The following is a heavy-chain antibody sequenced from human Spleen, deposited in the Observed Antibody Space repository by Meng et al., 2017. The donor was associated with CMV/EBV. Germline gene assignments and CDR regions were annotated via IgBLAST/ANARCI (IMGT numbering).Heavy chain of an antibody. D-gene: IGHD3-3*01. J-gene: IGHJ6*02. CDR3: ARLRFLEWLPHYYGMDV. CDR2: ISAYNGNT. Sequence: ASVKVSCKASGYTFTSYGISWVRQAPGQGLEWMGWISAYNGNTNYAQKLQGRVTMTTDTSTTTAYMELRSLRSDDTAVYYCARLRFLEWLPHYYGMDVWGRGTTVTVSS. CDR1: GYTFTSYG. V-gene: IGHV1-18*01.